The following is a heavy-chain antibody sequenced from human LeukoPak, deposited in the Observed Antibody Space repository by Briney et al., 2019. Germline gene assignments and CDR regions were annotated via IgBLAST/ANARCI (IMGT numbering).Heavy chain of an antibody. J-gene: IGHJ4*02. V-gene: IGHV3-64D*09. CDR3: VKDLSGTYSFDY. CDR1: GYTFTGYH. D-gene: IGHD1-26*01. Sequence: PCKASGYTFTGYHMHWVRQAPGKGLEYVSSISGGGGTTFYADSVRGRFTISRDNSKNTLYLQMSSLRAEDTALYYCVKDLSGTYSFDYWGQGTLVTVSS. CDR2: ISGGGGTT.